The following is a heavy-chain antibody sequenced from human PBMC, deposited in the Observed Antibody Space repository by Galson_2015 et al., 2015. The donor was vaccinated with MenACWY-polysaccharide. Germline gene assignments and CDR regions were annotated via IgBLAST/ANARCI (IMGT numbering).Heavy chain of an antibody. J-gene: IGHJ3*02. CDR1: GFTFSSYG. V-gene: IGHV3-30*18. D-gene: IGHD3-22*01. CDR3: AKALISTVCIVSRIPRPPTQPNDAFDI. CDR2: ISYDGGNK. Sequence: SLRLSCAASGFTFSSYGMHWVRQAPGKGLEWVAVISYDGGNKYYADSVKGRFTISRDNSKNTLYLQMNSLRAEDTAVYYCAKALISTVCIVSRIPRPPTQPNDAFDIWGHGTMVTVSS.